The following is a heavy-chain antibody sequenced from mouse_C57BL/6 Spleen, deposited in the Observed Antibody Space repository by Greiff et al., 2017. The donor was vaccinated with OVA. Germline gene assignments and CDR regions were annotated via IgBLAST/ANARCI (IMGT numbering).Heavy chain of an antibody. CDR1: GYTFTSYW. Sequence: VKLQQPGAELVRPGSSVKLSCKASGYTFTSYWMHWVKQRPIQGLEWIGNIDPSDSETHYNQKFKDKATLTVDKSSSTAYMQLSSLTAEDSAVYYCARRSYYDYDEAWFAYWGQGTLVTVSA. J-gene: IGHJ3*01. CDR2: IDPSDSET. CDR3: ARRSYYDYDEAWFAY. D-gene: IGHD2-4*01. V-gene: IGHV1-52*01.